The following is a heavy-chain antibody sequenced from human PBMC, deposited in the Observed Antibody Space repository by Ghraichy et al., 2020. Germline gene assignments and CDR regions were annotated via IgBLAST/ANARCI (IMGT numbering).Heavy chain of an antibody. CDR1: GGSFSGYY. D-gene: IGHD4-23*01. Sequence: SETLSLTCAVYGGSFSGYYWSWIRQPPGKGLEWIGEINHSGSTNYNPSLKSRVTISVDTSKNQFSLKLSSVTAADTAVYYCARGAKIDYGGNSRNPKYYYYYYGMDVWGQGTTVTVSS. CDR2: INHSGST. V-gene: IGHV4-34*01. CDR3: ARGAKIDYGGNSRNPKYYYYYYGMDV. J-gene: IGHJ6*02.